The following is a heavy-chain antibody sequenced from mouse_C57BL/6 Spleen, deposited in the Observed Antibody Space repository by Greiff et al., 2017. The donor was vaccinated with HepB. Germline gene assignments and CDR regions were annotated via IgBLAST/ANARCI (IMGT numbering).Heavy chain of an antibody. D-gene: IGHD2-4*01. CDR3: TRGYDYESRYFDY. CDR2: IYPGNSDT. J-gene: IGHJ2*01. V-gene: IGHV1-5*01. Sequence: EVQLQQSGTVLARPGASVKMSCKTSGYTFTSYWMHWVKQRPGQGLEWIGAIYPGNSDTSYNQKFKGKAKLTAVTSASTAYMELSSLTNEDSAVYYCTRGYDYESRYFDYWGQGTTLTVSS. CDR1: GYTFTSYW.